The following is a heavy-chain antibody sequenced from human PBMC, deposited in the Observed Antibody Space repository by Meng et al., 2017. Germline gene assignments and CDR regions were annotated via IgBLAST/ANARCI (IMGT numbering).Heavy chain of an antibody. CDR2: IYWHDDK. J-gene: IGHJ3*02. Sequence: SGPTLVKPTQTLTLTCPFSGFSLSTRGVGVGWIRQPPGKALEWLALIYWHDDKLYSPSLKNRLTITKDPSKNQVVMTMTNMDPVYTATYYCAHRPGNYHILTGYTHAFDIWGQGTMVTVSS. CDR1: GFSLSTRGVG. V-gene: IGHV2-5*01. D-gene: IGHD3-9*01. CDR3: AHRPGNYHILTGYTHAFDI.